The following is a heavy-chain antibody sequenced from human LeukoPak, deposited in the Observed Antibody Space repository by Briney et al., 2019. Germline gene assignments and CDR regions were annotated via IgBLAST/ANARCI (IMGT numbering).Heavy chain of an antibody. J-gene: IGHJ4*02. CDR2: INQDGSEK. CDR1: GFTFSSDW. Sequence: GGSLRLSCAASGFTFSSDWMTWVRQAPGKGLEWVASINQDGSEKYYVDSVKGRFTISRDNARNSLYLQMNSLRAEDTAVYYCARAVNAASEYWGQGTLVTVSS. CDR3: ARAVNAASEY. D-gene: IGHD6-13*01. V-gene: IGHV3-7*05.